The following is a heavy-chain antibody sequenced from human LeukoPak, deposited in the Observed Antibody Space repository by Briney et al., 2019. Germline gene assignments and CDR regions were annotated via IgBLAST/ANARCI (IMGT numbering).Heavy chain of an antibody. CDR3: ARAPYPYNGWGVFDI. V-gene: IGHV4-61*02. CDR2: ISSSGST. J-gene: IGHJ3*02. D-gene: IGHD3-10*01. Sequence: SETLSLTCTVSGDSISSGDYYWSWIRQPAGKGLEWIGRISSSGSTNYNPSLKSRVTISVGTSKNQFSLKLRSVTAADTAVYFWARAPYPYNGWGVFDIGGKGKMVTVS. CDR1: GDSISSGDYY.